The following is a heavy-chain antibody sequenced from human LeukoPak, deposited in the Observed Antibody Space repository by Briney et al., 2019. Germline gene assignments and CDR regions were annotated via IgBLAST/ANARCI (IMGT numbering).Heavy chain of an antibody. CDR3: ARYSGSYVYFDS. Sequence: SETLSLTCTVSGGSINMYYWGWIRQPPGKGLEWISHIHYTGSANYNPSLTSRVSLSIDTSKNKFSLRLSSVTAADTALYFCARYSGSYVYFDSWGQGTLVTVSS. V-gene: IGHV4-59*01. D-gene: IGHD1-26*01. J-gene: IGHJ4*02. CDR1: GGSINMYY. CDR2: IHYTGSA.